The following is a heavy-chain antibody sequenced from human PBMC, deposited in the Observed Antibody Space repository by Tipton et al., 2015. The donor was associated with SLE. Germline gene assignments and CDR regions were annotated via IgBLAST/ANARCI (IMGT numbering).Heavy chain of an antibody. CDR2: IYPADSDT. Sequence: QLVQSGAEVKKPGESLTISCKGSGYSFTNYWLGWVRQMPGKGLEWMGSIYPADSDTRYSPSFQGQVTISADKSISTAYLQWSSLKASDTAMYYCARRAYYDSSGYEGDAFDIWGQGTMVTVSS. V-gene: IGHV5-51*03. CDR1: GYSFTNYW. CDR3: ARRAYYDSSGYEGDAFDI. D-gene: IGHD3-22*01. J-gene: IGHJ3*02.